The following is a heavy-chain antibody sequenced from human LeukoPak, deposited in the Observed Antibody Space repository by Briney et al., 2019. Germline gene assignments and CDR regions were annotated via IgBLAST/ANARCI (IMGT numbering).Heavy chain of an antibody. J-gene: IGHJ2*01. CDR1: GYSFTNYW. Sequence: GESLRISCKGSGYSFTNYWITWVRQMPGKGLEWMGRIDPSDSYTNYSPSFQGHVTISADKSISSAYLQWSSLKASDTAMYYCAIMTTVTTSWHFDLWGRGTLVTVSS. CDR3: AIMTTVTTSWHFDL. CDR2: IDPSDSYT. D-gene: IGHD4-17*01. V-gene: IGHV5-10-1*01.